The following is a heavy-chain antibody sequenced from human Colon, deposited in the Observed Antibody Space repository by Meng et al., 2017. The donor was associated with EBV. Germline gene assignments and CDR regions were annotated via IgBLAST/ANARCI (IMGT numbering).Heavy chain of an antibody. Sequence: QGQLQESGPGLVKPSGNLSLTCAVSGGSRSSRNWWSWVRQPPGKGLEWIGEIYHSGSTNYNPSLKSRVTISVDESKNQFSLRLSSVTAADTAVYYCARVGAYCGGDCYHPRWGQGTLVTVSS. CDR1: GGSRSSRNW. J-gene: IGHJ4*02. D-gene: IGHD2-21*02. V-gene: IGHV4-4*02. CDR3: ARVGAYCGGDCYHPR. CDR2: IYHSGST.